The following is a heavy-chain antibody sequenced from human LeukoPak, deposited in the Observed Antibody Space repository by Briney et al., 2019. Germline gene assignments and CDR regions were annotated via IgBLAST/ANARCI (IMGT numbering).Heavy chain of an antibody. CDR3: VKDLVAASENVRGWYPMDY. CDR2: ISWNGARI. J-gene: IGHJ4*02. V-gene: IGHV3-43*01. Sequence: GGSLRLSCAASGFTFAEYTMHWVRQAPGKGLAWVSLISWNGARIHYGDSVKGRFTISRDNSKSSLYLQMNSLRTEDTALYYCVKDLVAASENVRGWYPMDYWGQGTLVTVSS. CDR1: GFTFAEYT. D-gene: IGHD6-19*01.